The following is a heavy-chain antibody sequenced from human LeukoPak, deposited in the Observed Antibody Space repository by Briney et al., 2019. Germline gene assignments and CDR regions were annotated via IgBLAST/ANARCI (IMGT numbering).Heavy chain of an antibody. CDR2: ISSSSTI. CDR1: GFTFSSYS. V-gene: IGHV3-48*01. CDR3: AREGTIFGPDDAFDI. J-gene: IGHJ3*02. D-gene: IGHD3-3*01. Sequence: PGGSLRLSCAATGFTFSSYSMNWVRQAPGKGLEWVSYISSSSTIYYADSVKGRFTISRDNAKNSLYLQMNSLRAEDTAVYYCAREGTIFGPDDAFDIWGQGTMVTVSS.